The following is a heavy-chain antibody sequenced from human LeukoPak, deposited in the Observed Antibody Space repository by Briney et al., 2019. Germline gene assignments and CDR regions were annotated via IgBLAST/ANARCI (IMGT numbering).Heavy chain of an antibody. J-gene: IGHJ4*02. Sequence: PGGSLRLSCAASGFTFSSHWMSWVRQAPGKGLEWIGEINHSGSTNYNPSLKSRVTISVDTSKNQFSLKLSSVTAADTAVYYCARRGLPDYWGQGTLVTVSS. V-gene: IGHV4-34*01. D-gene: IGHD5-24*01. CDR3: ARRGLPDY. CDR1: GFTFSSHW. CDR2: INHSGST.